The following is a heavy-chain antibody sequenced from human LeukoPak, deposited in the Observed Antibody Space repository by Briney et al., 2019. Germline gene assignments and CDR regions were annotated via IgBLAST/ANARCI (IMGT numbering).Heavy chain of an antibody. J-gene: IGHJ4*02. CDR2: IYPGDSDT. D-gene: IGHD6-19*01. CDR1: GYSFTSYW. V-gene: IGHV5-51*01. CDR3: ARLKPGYSSGWFFDY. Sequence: GESLKTSCKGSGYSFTSYWIGWVRQMPGKGLEWMGIIYPGDSDTRYSPSFQGQVTISADKSIGTAYLQWSSLKASDTAMYYCARLKPGYSSGWFFDYWGQGTLVTVSS.